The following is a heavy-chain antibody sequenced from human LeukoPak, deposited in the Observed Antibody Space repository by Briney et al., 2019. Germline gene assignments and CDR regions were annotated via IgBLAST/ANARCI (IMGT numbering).Heavy chain of an antibody. V-gene: IGHV3-30*02. D-gene: IGHD3-3*01. J-gene: IGHJ6*03. Sequence: GGSLRLSCAASGFTFSSYGMHWVRQAPGKGLEWVAVIWYGGSNKYYADSVKGRFTISRDNSKNTLYLQMNSLRAEDTAVYYCAKEGRFLEWPRIDYYYYYYMDVWGKGTTVTVSS. CDR3: AKEGRFLEWPRIDYYYYYYMDV. CDR2: IWYGGSNK. CDR1: GFTFSSYG.